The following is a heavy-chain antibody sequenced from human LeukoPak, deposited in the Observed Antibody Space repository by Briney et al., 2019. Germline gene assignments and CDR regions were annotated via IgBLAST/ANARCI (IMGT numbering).Heavy chain of an antibody. V-gene: IGHV4-39*07. CDR2: IYYSGST. J-gene: IGHJ6*02. D-gene: IGHD4-17*01. CDR1: GGSISSSSYY. Sequence: SETLSLTCTVSGGSISSSSYYWGWIRQPPGKGLEWIGSIYYSGSTYYNPSLKSRVTMSVDTSKNQFSLKLSSVTAADTAVYYCVRGPYGALSYGVDVWGQGTTVTVSS. CDR3: VRGPYGALSYGVDV.